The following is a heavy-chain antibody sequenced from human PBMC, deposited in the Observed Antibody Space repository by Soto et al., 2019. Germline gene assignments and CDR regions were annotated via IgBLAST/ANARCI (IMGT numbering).Heavy chain of an antibody. CDR3: ATAYDAGFDP. CDR1: GYPFIKYG. J-gene: IGHJ5*02. Sequence: QLQLVPSAAEAKKPGASVGVSCKAYGYPFIKYGISWIRQAPEQGLAWTGWIKVDSGYTNYAQRFQGRGTITADTSSDTAVMELRSLRPDDTAVYFGATAYDAGFDPWGQGTLVSVSS. V-gene: IGHV1-18*04. CDR2: IKVDSGYT. D-gene: IGHD5-12*01.